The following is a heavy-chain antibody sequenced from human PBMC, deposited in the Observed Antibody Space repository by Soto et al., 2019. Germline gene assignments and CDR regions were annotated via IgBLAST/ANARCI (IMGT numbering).Heavy chain of an antibody. CDR2: IYSGGST. CDR3: ARDRNQTGMDV. CDR1: GFTVSSNY. D-gene: IGHD1-1*01. Sequence: EVQLVESGGGLVQPGGSLRLSCAASGFTVSSNYMSWVRQAPGKGLEWVSVIYSGGSTYYADYVKGRFTISRNNTKNTLYLQMNRLRAEDTAVYYCARDRNQTGMDVWGQGTTVTVSS. V-gene: IGHV3-66*01. J-gene: IGHJ6*02.